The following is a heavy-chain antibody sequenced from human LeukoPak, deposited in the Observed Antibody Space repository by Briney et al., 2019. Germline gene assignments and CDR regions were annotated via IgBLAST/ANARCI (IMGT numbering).Heavy chain of an antibody. D-gene: IGHD3-3*01. Sequence: SETLSLTCAVYGGSFSGYYWSWIRQPPGKGLEWIGEINLSGSTNYNPSLKSRVTISVDTSKNQFSLKLSSVTAADTAVYYCARAKWGDFWSGYPNWFDPWGQGTLVTVSS. CDR3: ARAKWGDFWSGYPNWFDP. J-gene: IGHJ5*02. V-gene: IGHV4-34*01. CDR1: GGSFSGYY. CDR2: INLSGST.